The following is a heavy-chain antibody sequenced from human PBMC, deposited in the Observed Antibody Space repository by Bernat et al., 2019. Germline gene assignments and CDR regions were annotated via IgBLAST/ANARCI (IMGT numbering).Heavy chain of an antibody. CDR3: AKSSAWSHWYFDL. V-gene: IGHV3-23*01. D-gene: IGHD6-6*01. CDR1: GFNFKNFG. Sequence: EMQLLESGGGLVQPGGSLRLSCAASGFNFKNFGMSWVRQAPGKGLEWVSPISSGGTTYYADSVKGRFTISRENNNNTLYLQLNSLRVEDTAVYYCAKSSAWSHWYFDLWGRGTLVTVSS. J-gene: IGHJ2*01. CDR2: ISSGGTT.